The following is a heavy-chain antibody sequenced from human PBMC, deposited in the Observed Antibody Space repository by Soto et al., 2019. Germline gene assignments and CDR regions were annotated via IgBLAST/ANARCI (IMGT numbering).Heavy chain of an antibody. V-gene: IGHV3-30-3*01. CDR3: ASLGNTYYYGSGSFRNWFDP. CDR1: GFTFSSYA. J-gene: IGHJ5*02. D-gene: IGHD3-10*01. Sequence: QMQLVESGGGVVQPGRSLRLSCAASGFTFSSYAMHWVRQAPGKGLEWVAVISYDGSNKYYADSVKGRFTISRDNSKNTLYLQMNSLRAEDTAVYYCASLGNTYYYGSGSFRNWFDPWGQGTLVTVSS. CDR2: ISYDGSNK.